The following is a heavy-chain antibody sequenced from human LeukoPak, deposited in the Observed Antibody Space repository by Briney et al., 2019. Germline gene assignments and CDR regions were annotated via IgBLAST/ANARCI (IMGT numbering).Heavy chain of an antibody. CDR2: ISGHNGNT. CDR1: GYTFTSYA. V-gene: IGHV1-18*01. Sequence: GASVKVSCKASGYTFTSYAMNWVRQAPGQGLEWMAWISGHNGNTHYAQKFQGRVAVTTDTSTSTAYMDLRSLTSDDTAVYYCARDQGRNWLDPWGQGTLVTVSS. J-gene: IGHJ5*02. CDR3: ARDQGRNWLDP.